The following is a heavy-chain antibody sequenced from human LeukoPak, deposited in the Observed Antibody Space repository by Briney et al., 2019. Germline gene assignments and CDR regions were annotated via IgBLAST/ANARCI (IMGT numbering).Heavy chain of an antibody. Sequence: SETLSLTCTVSGGSISSYYWSWIRQPPGKGLEWSGYIYYSGSTNYNPSLKSRVTISVDTSKNQFSLKLSSVTAADTAVYYCARVPRRRGSGAHFDYWGQGTLVTVSS. D-gene: IGHD3-10*01. V-gene: IGHV4-59*01. CDR1: GGSISSYY. J-gene: IGHJ4*02. CDR2: IYYSGST. CDR3: ARVPRRRGSGAHFDY.